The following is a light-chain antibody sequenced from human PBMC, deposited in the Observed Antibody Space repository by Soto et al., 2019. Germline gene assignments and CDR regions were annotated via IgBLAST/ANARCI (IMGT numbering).Light chain of an antibody. CDR3: QQSEALVLS. V-gene: IGKV1-33*01. J-gene: IGKJ4*01. CDR1: QDITDY. CDR2: DAS. Sequence: DIQMTQSPSSLSASVGDRVTISCQASQDITDYLNWYQQKPGKAPRLLIYDASNLETGVPSRFSGSGSGTDFTLTISSLQPEDIATYYCQQSEALVLSFGGGTKVEIK.